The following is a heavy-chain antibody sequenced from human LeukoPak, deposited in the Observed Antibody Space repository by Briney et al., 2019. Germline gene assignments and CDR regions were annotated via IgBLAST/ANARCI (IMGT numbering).Heavy chain of an antibody. CDR2: FDPEDSET. D-gene: IGHD3-10*01. CDR1: GYTLTELS. Sequence: ASVKVSCKVSGYTLTELSMHWVRQAPGKGLEWMGGFDPEDSETIYAQKFQGRVTMTEDTSTDTAYMELSSLRSEDTAVYYCASKAYYYGSGSYRAFDIWGQGTMVTVSS. CDR3: ASKAYYYGSGSYRAFDI. V-gene: IGHV1-24*01. J-gene: IGHJ3*02.